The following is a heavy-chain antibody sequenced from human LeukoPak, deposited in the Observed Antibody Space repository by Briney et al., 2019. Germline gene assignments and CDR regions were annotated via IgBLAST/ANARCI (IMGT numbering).Heavy chain of an antibody. D-gene: IGHD6-19*01. CDR1: GFTFDDYA. V-gene: IGHV3-9*01. Sequence: GGSLRLSCAASGFTFDDYAMHWVRHAPGKGLEWVSGISWNSGSIGCADSVKGRFTISRDNAKNSLYLQMNSLRAEDTALYYCAKDIGQWLVNSYFDYWGQGTLVTVSS. CDR3: AKDIGQWLVNSYFDY. CDR2: ISWNSGSI. J-gene: IGHJ4*02.